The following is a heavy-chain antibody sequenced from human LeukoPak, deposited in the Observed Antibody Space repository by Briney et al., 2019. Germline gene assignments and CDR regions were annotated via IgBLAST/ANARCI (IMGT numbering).Heavy chain of an antibody. CDR3: ARDDYYDSSGYYHYVDY. D-gene: IGHD3-22*01. CDR1: GFTFSHYW. CDR2: IKQDGREK. V-gene: IGHV3-7*01. J-gene: IGHJ4*02. Sequence: QPGGSLRLSCAGSGFTFSHYWMSWVRQAPGKGLEWVANIKQDGREKYYVDSVKGRFTISRDNAKNSLYLQMNSLRAEDTAVYYCARDDYYDSSGYYHYVDYWGQGTLVTVSS.